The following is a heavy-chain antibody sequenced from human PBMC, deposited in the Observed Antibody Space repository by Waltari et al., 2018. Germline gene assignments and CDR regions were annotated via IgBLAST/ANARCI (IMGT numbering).Heavy chain of an antibody. D-gene: IGHD6-19*01. CDR1: GGSISSYY. CDR2: VYYSGST. Sequence: QVQLQESGPGLVKPSETPSLTCTVSGGSISSYYWSWIRQPPGKGLEWIGDVYYSGSTNYNPSLKSRVTISVDTSKNQFSLKLSSVTAADTAVYYCARVNSSGWYRWFDPWGQGTLVTVSS. V-gene: IGHV4-59*01. CDR3: ARVNSSGWYRWFDP. J-gene: IGHJ5*02.